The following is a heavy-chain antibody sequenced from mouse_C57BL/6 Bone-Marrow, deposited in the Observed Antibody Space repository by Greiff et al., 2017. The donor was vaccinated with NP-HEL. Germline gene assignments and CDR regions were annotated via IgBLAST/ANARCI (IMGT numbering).Heavy chain of an antibody. CDR3: ARDLWSPFAY. J-gene: IGHJ3*01. Sequence: EVQWVESGGGLVQSGRSLRLSCATSGFTFSDFYMEWVRQAPGKGLEWIAASRNKANDYTTEYSASVKGRFIVSRDTSQSILYLQMNALRAEDTAIYYCARDLWSPFAYWGQGTLVTVSA. CDR1: GFTFSDFY. CDR2: SRNKANDYTT. V-gene: IGHV7-1*01. D-gene: IGHD1-1*02.